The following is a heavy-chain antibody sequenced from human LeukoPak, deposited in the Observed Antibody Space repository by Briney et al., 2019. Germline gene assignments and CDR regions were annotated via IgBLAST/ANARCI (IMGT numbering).Heavy chain of an antibody. CDR2: INSDGYSI. D-gene: IGHD1-26*01. Sequence: GGSLRLSCAVSGFTFSSYWMHWVRQVPGEGLVWVSRINSDGYSIGYADSVKGRFTISRDNAKNTLLLQVNSLRAEDTAVYYCVKDRGSGSYYFGAFDIWGRGTMVTVSS. CDR1: GFTFSSYW. J-gene: IGHJ3*02. CDR3: VKDRGSGSYYFGAFDI. V-gene: IGHV3-74*01.